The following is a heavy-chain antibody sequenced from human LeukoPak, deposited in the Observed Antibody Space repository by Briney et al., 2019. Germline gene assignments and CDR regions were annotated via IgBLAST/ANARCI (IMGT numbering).Heavy chain of an antibody. J-gene: IGHJ4*02. CDR1: GSSSSSYV. D-gene: IGHD3-22*01. CDR2: ISGSGVST. V-gene: IGHV3-23*01. CDR3: AKDFEVVSGVYYYDSSGYYFDY. Sequence: GGSLRLSSAASGSSSSSYVMSWVRQAPGKGVEWGSAISGSGVSTYYADSGKGRVTISRDNSKNTLYLQMNSLRDEDTAVYSCAKDFEVVSGVYYYDSSGYYFDYWGQGTLVTVSS.